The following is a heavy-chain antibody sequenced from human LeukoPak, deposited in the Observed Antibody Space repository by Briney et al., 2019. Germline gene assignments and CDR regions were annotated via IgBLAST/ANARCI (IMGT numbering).Heavy chain of an antibody. CDR3: ARHFHPAETTGGYFDL. Sequence: GASLQISCQSSGYNFTPYWIVWVRPMPGKGLGWMGITFAGYSYTIYSPSFQGQVTISVDKSISTAYLQWSSLKASDTAMYYCARHFHPAETTGGYFDLWGRGTLVTVSA. CDR1: GYNFTPYW. CDR2: TFAGYSYT. J-gene: IGHJ2*01. V-gene: IGHV5-51*01. D-gene: IGHD4-17*01.